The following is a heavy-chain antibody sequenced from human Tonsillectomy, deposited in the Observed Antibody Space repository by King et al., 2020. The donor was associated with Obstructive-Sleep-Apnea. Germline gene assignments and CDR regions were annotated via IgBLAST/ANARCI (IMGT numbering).Heavy chain of an antibody. CDR1: GYSFTSYW. CDR3: ARLDSSSWPLGGMDV. J-gene: IGHJ6*02. V-gene: IGHV5-51*01. Sequence: EVQLVESGAEVKKPGESLKISCTGSGYSFTSYWIGWVRQMPGNGLEWMGIIYPGDSDTRYSPSFQGQVTISADKSISTAYLQWGSLKASDTAMYYCARLDSSSWPLGGMDVWGQGTTVTVSS. CDR2: IYPGDSDT. D-gene: IGHD6-13*01.